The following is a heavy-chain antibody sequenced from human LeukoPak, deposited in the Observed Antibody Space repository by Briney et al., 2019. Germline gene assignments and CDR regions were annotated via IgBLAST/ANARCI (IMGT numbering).Heavy chain of an antibody. Sequence: PSETLSLTCTVSGGSISSSSYYWGWIRQPPGKGLEWIGSIYYSGSTYYNPSLKSRVTISVDTSKNQFSLKLSSVTAADTAVYYCARGPPLRVGRGFYYMDVWDKGTTVTVSS. CDR3: ARGPPLRVGRGFYYMDV. D-gene: IGHD3-10*01. V-gene: IGHV4-39*07. CDR2: IYYSGST. J-gene: IGHJ6*03. CDR1: GGSISSSSYY.